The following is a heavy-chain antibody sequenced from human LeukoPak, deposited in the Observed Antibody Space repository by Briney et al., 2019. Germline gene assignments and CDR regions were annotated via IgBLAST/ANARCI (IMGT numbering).Heavy chain of an antibody. V-gene: IGHV3-33*01. J-gene: IGHJ4*02. CDR2: IWNDGTHH. Sequence: PGGSLRLSCAASGFTFSSYGMHWARQAPGKGLERVAAIWNDGTHHYYADSVKGRFTISRDNFKSTLYLDMDSLSAEDAAFYFCARDPDPNAESFFDLWGQGTLVTVSS. CDR3: ARDPDPNAESFFDL. CDR1: GFTFSSYG.